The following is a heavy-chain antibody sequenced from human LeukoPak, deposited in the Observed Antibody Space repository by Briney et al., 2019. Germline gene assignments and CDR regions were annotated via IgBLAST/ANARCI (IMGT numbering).Heavy chain of an antibody. CDR1: GFTFSSYA. Sequence: GGSLRLSCAASGFTFSSYAMSWVRQAPGKGLEWVSAISGSGGSTYYADSVKGRFTISRDNSKNTLYLQMNSLRAEDTAVYYCARSGYSSSWYGFLFDYWGQGTLVTVSS. D-gene: IGHD6-13*01. J-gene: IGHJ4*02. CDR2: ISGSGGST. V-gene: IGHV3-23*01. CDR3: ARSGYSSSWYGFLFDY.